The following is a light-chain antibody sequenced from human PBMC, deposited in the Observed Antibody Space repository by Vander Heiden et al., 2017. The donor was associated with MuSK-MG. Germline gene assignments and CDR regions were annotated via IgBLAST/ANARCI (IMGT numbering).Light chain of an antibody. J-gene: IGKJ4*02. Sequence: DIQMTQSPSSLSASVGDRVSITCRASQSISNYLNWYQQRPGKAPNLLIYAASTLESGVASRFSGSGSGTDFTLTISSLQPEDFATYYCQQSYSTPLTFGGGTKVDVK. CDR3: QQSYSTPLT. CDR1: QSISNY. V-gene: IGKV1-39*01. CDR2: AAS.